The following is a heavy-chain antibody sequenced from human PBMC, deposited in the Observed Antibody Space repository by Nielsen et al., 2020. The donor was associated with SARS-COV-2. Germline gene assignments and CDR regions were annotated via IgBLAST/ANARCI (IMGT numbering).Heavy chain of an antibody. Sequence: GGSLRLSCAASGFTFSSYDMHWVRQATGKGLEWVSAIGTAGDTYYPGSVKGRFTISRENAKNSLYLQMNSLRAGDTAVYYCAREVGLHGLDYWGQGTLVTVSS. V-gene: IGHV3-13*01. CDR1: GFTFSSYD. D-gene: IGHD4-11*01. CDR2: IGTAGDT. CDR3: AREVGLHGLDY. J-gene: IGHJ4*02.